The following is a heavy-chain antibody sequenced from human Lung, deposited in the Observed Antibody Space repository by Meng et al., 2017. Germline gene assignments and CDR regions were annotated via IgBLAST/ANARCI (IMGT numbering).Heavy chain of an antibody. J-gene: IGHJ4*02. CDR2: INSGSNYI. CDR1: GFTFSTDS. V-gene: IGHV3-21*01. CDR3: ARGVDITVTKYHFDY. D-gene: IGHD4-17*01. Sequence: EVQLVESGGGLVKPVGSLSLSCAASGFTFSTDSMHWVRQAPGKGLEWVSAINSGSNYIYYAHSVKGRFTISRDSAKNSVYLQMNSLRAEDTAVYYCARGVDITVTKYHFDYWGQGILVTVSS.